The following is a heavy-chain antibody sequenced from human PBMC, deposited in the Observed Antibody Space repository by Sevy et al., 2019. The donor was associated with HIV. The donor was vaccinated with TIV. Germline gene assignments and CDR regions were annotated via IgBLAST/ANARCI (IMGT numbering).Heavy chain of an antibody. CDR1: GFTFSNAW. J-gene: IGHJ6*02. D-gene: IGHD2-2*01. CDR3: TTAVGTRCYSCYYYYGMDV. V-gene: IGHV3-15*01. CDR2: IKSKTDGGTT. Sequence: GGSLILSCAASGFTFSNAWMSWVRHAPGKGLEWVGRIKSKTDGGTTDYAAPVKGRFTISRDDSKNTLYLQMNSLKTEDTAVYYCTTAVGTRCYSCYYYYGMDVWGQGTTVTVSS.